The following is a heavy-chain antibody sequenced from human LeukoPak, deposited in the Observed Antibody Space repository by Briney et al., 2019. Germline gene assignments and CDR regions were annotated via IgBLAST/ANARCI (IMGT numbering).Heavy chain of an antibody. CDR3: ARGSRGVMHLGY. CDR1: GGSISSYY. D-gene: IGHD3-10*01. V-gene: IGHV4-59*12. J-gene: IGHJ4*02. CDR2: IYHSGST. Sequence: PSETLSLTCTVSGGSISSYYWSWIRQPPGKGLEWIGYIYHSGSTYYNPSLKSRVTISVDRSKNQFSLKLSSVTAADTAVYYCARGSRGVMHLGYWGQGTLVTVSS.